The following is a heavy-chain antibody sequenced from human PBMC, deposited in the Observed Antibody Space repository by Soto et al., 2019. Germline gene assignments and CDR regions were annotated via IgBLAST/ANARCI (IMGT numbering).Heavy chain of an antibody. CDR3: ARRPYGDYGDYFDY. CDR1: GFTFSSYS. V-gene: IGHV3-48*01. CDR2: ISSSSSTI. Sequence: PGGSLRLSCAASGFTFSSYSMNWVRQAPGKGLEWVSYISSSSSTIYYADSVKGRFTISRDNAKNSLYLQMNSLRAEDTAVYYCARRPYGDYGDYFDYWGQGTLVTVSS. J-gene: IGHJ4*02. D-gene: IGHD4-17*01.